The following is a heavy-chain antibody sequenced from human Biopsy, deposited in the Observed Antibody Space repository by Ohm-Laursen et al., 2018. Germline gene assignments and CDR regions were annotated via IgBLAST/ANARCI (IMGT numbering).Heavy chain of an antibody. CDR2: TYYSGST. CDR3: QRATNSTDWRYYYFYGMDV. D-gene: IGHD2/OR15-2a*01. Sequence: QTLSLTCTVSVGSISSVYWSWIRQSPGKGLEWIGYTYYSGSTNYNTSLKSLVTISVDTSKNQFSLRLNSVTTADTAVYYYQRATNSTDWRYYYFYGMDVWGQGTTVTVSS. J-gene: IGHJ6*02. CDR1: VGSISSVY. V-gene: IGHV4-59*12.